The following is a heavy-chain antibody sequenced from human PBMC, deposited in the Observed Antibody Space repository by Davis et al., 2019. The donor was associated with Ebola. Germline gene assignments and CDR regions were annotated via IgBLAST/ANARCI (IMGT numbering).Heavy chain of an antibody. Sequence: GESLKISCATSGFIFSNYWMSWVRQAPGKGLEWVANIRQDGREKHYVDSVKGRFTISRDNTQNSLFLQMNSLRAEDTAVYYCANIGTGIVGATEDYWGQGTLVTVSS. V-gene: IGHV3-7*01. CDR3: ANIGTGIVGATEDY. D-gene: IGHD1-26*01. CDR2: IRQDGREK. J-gene: IGHJ4*02. CDR1: GFIFSNYW.